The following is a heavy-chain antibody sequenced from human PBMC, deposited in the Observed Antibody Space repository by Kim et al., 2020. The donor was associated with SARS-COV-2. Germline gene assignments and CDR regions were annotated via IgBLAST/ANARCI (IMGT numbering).Heavy chain of an antibody. D-gene: IGHD1-26*01. CDR1: GGSISSSSYY. CDR3: ARGEVGAVWTLHP. CDR2: IYYSGST. Sequence: SETLSLTCTVSGGSISSSSYYWGWIRQPPGKGLEWIGSIYYSGSTYYNPSLKSRVTISVDTSKNQFSLKLSSVTAADTAVYYCARGEVGAVWTLHPWGQGTLVTVSS. J-gene: IGHJ5*02. V-gene: IGHV4-39*07.